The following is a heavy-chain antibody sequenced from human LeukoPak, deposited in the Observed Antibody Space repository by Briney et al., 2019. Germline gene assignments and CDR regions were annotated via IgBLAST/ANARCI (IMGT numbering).Heavy chain of an antibody. CDR1: GFSFSTYA. J-gene: IGHJ3*01. D-gene: IGHD5-12*01. CDR2: ISSSGGST. Sequence: PGGSLRLSCAASGFSFSTYAMSWVRQAPGKGLEWVSVISSSGGSTYYADSVKGRFTISRDNSNNTLYLQMNSLRAEDTAVYYCTRPAAGYESYAFDLWGQGTMVTVSS. V-gene: IGHV3-23*01. CDR3: TRPAAGYESYAFDL.